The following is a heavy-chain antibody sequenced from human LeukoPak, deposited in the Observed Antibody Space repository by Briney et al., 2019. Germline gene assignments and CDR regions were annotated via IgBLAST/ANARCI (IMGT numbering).Heavy chain of an antibody. CDR1: GFTFSSYS. CDR3: ARDRAEAFDI. Sequence: PGGSLRLSCAASGFTFSSYSMYWVRQAPGKGLEWVAVISLDGSNTYYADSVKGRFTISRDNSKNTLYLQMNSLRAEDTAVYYCARDRAEAFDIWGQGTMVTVSS. CDR2: ISLDGSNT. J-gene: IGHJ3*02. V-gene: IGHV3-30*07.